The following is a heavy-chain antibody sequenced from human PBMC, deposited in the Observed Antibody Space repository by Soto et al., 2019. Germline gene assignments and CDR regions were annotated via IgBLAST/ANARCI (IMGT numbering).Heavy chain of an antibody. CDR3: ARLVSVRDGYYVGYYYYGMDV. CDR1: GYTFTSYG. J-gene: IGHJ6*02. D-gene: IGHD3-10*02. V-gene: IGHV1-18*01. Sequence: QVQLVQSGAEVKKPGASVKVSCKASGYTFTSYGISCVRQAPGQGLEWMGWISAYNGNTNYAQKHQGRVTMTTDTSTSTAYMELRSLRSDESAAYYCARLVSVRDGYYVGYYYYGMDVWGQGSTVAAS. CDR2: ISAYNGNT.